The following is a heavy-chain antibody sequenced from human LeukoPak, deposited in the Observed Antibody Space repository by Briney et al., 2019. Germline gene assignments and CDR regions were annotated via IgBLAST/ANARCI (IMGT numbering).Heavy chain of an antibody. CDR2: ISTAGTTV. V-gene: IGHV3-48*04. Sequence: GGSLRLSCAASGFTFSGYSLNWVRQAPGKGLEWISYISTAGTTVYYADSVKGRFAISRDNAKNSLYLQMNSLRAEDTAVYYCARDFDRYYYDSSNYPTFDYWGQGTLVTVSS. J-gene: IGHJ4*02. CDR3: ARDFDRYYYDSSNYPTFDY. D-gene: IGHD3-22*01. CDR1: GFTFSGYS.